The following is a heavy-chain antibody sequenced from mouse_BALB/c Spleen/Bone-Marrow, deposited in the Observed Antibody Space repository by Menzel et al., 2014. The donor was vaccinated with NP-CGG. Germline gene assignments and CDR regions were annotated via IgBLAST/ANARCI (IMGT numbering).Heavy chain of an antibody. D-gene: IGHD2-4*01. Sequence: VQLQQSGAELARPGASVKMSCKAFGYTFTSCTMHWVKQRPGQGLEWIGYINPSSGYTNYNQKFKDKATLTADKSSSTAYMQLSSLTSEDSVVYYCARAYYDYDRAWFAYWGQGTLVTVSA. CDR3: ARAYYDYDRAWFAY. V-gene: IGHV1-4*01. CDR2: INPSSGYT. J-gene: IGHJ3*01. CDR1: GYTFTSCT.